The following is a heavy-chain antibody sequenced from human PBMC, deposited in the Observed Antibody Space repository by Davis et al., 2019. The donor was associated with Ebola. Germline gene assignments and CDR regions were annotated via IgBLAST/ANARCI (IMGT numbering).Heavy chain of an antibody. D-gene: IGHD1-1*01. CDR2: INQDESEK. J-gene: IGHJ5*02. CDR3: ARGRQTFDP. Sequence: GESLKISCAASGFTFSSYWMSWVRQAPGEGLEWVANINQDESEKYYVDSVQGRFSISRDNAKNSLYLQMSSLRAEDTAVYYCARGRQTFDPWGQGILVTVS. V-gene: IGHV3-7*01. CDR1: GFTFSSYW.